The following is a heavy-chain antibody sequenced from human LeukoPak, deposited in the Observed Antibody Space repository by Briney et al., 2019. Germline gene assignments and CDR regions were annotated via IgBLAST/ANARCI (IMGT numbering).Heavy chain of an antibody. CDR1: GGSISSTNW. V-gene: IGHV4-4*02. CDR3: SRESGAFCPFGY. J-gene: IGHJ4*02. Sequence: SETLSLTCDVSGGSISSTNWWWWVRQPPGQGLEWIGEISLTGETNYNPSLNGRVTMSLDKSRNQLSLELTSVTAADTAIYSCSRESGAFCPFGYWGQGTLVIVPP. D-gene: IGHD1-26*01. CDR2: ISLTGET.